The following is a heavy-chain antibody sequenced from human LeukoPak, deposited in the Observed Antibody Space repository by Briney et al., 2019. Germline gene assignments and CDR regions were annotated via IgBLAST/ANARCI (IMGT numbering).Heavy chain of an antibody. J-gene: IGHJ4*02. V-gene: IGHV3-21*01. Sequence: PGGSLRLSCAASGFAFSRYSMNWVRQAPGKGLEWVSSISDTGYYIYYADSVKGRFTISRDNAKNSLSLQMNNLRADDTGIYYCANHFACGATTCPSFDHWGQGTLVTVSS. CDR2: ISDTGYYI. CDR3: ANHFACGATTCPSFDH. CDR1: GFAFSRYS. D-gene: IGHD2-21*01.